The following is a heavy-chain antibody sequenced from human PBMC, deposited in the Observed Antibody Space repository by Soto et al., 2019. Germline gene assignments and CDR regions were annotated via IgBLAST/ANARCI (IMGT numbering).Heavy chain of an antibody. CDR1: GFAFSSYA. CDR3: AKDRGFLDPFDY. Sequence: EVQLLESGGGLVQPGGSLRLSCAASGFAFSSYAMNWVRQAPGKGLEWVSSISDSTSGTYYADAVKGRFTISRDNSNNTLYLQMKSLRAEDTAVYYCAKDRGFLDPFDYWGQGALVTVSS. V-gene: IGHV3-23*01. J-gene: IGHJ4*02. D-gene: IGHD3-16*02. CDR2: ISDSTSGT.